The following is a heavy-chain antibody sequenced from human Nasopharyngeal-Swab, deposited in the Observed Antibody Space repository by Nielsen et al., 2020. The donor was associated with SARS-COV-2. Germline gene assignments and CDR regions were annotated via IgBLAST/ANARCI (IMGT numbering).Heavy chain of an antibody. J-gene: IGHJ4*02. D-gene: IGHD2-21*02. Sequence: GESLKISCAASRSAFRSYAMHWVRQSPGKGLEWVTVISYDGSTQYYADSVKGRLSISRDNSKNTVYLQMNSLRPEDTAVYYCARDGGYCGGDCYRAFDYWGQGSLVTVSS. CDR3: ARDGGYCGGDCYRAFDY. V-gene: IGHV3-30-3*01. CDR2: ISYDGSTQ. CDR1: RSAFRSYA.